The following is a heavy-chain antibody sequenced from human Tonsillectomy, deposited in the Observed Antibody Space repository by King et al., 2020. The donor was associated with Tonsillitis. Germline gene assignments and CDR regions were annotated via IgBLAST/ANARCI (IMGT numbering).Heavy chain of an antibody. V-gene: IGHV1-18*04. CDR1: GYTFRNYG. D-gene: IGHD3-9*01. CDR3: AVSPRHYDILPGGENHPNYGMDV. J-gene: IGHJ6*02. CDR2: ISAYNADT. Sequence: QLVQSGAEVKKPGASVKVSCKASGYTFRNYGISWVRQAPGQGLEWMGWISAYNADTSYAQNIQGRVTMTTDTSTNTAYMELRSLSSDDTAVHYCAVSPRHYDILPGGENHPNYGMDVWGQGTTVTVSS.